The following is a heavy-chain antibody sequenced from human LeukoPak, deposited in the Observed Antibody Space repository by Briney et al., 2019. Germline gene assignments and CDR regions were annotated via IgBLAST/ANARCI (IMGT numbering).Heavy chain of an antibody. J-gene: IGHJ4*02. V-gene: IGHV3-33*06. Sequence: PGRSLRLSCAASGFTFSSYGMHWVRQAPGKGLEWVAVIWYDGSNKYYADSVKGRFTISRDNSKNTLYLQMNSLRAEDTAVYYCAKEGQGPYFDYWGQGTLVTVSS. CDR1: GFTFSSYG. CDR2: IWYDGSNK. CDR3: AKEGQGPYFDY.